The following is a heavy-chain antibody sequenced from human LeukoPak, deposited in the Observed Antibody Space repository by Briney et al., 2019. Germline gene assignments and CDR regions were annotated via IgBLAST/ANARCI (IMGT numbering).Heavy chain of an antibody. J-gene: IGHJ4*02. Sequence: ASVKVSCKASGYTFTGYYLNWVRQAPGQGLEWMGWINPNSGGANYAQKFQGRVSMTRDTSISTAYMELSRLRSDDTAAYYCARSEVVAATFDYWGQGTLVTVSS. CDR2: INPNSGGA. D-gene: IGHD2-15*01. V-gene: IGHV1-2*02. CDR1: GYTFTGYY. CDR3: ARSEVVAATFDY.